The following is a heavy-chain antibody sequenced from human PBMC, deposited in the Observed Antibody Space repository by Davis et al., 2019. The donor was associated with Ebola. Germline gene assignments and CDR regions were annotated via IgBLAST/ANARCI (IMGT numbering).Heavy chain of an antibody. D-gene: IGHD3-3*01. Sequence: AASVKVSCKASGYTFTSYDINWVRQATGQGLEWMGWMNPNSGNTGYAQKFQGRVTMTRNTSISTAYMELSSLRSEDTAVYYCARLSRFGVVIISYWYFDLWGRGTLVTVSS. J-gene: IGHJ2*01. V-gene: IGHV1-8*01. CDR1: GYTFTSYD. CDR3: ARLSRFGVVIISYWYFDL. CDR2: MNPNSGNT.